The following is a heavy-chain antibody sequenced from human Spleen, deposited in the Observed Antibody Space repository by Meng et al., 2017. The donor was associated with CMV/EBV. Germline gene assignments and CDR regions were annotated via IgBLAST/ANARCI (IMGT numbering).Heavy chain of an antibody. CDR3: ARGKKLTGFKVFGDGNWFDP. J-gene: IGHJ5*02. Sequence: YTINWLRQAPGQGLEWRGRIIPFLGKATYAQIFQGRVTIIADKSTTTVYMELSSLRSEDTAMYYCARGKKLTGFKVFGDGNWFDPWGQGTLVTVSS. V-gene: IGHV1-69*08. CDR2: IIPFLGKA. D-gene: IGHD3-9*01. CDR1: YT.